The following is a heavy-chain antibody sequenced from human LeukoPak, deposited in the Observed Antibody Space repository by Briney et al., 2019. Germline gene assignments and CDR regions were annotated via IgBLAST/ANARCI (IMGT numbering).Heavy chain of an antibody. CDR3: ARHVASDLRIVVVTSDWYFDL. V-gene: IGHV4-39*01. CDR2: IYYSGST. D-gene: IGHD2-21*02. Sequence: SETLSLTCIVSGGSISSSRFYWAWIRQPPGKGLEWIGTIYYSGSTYYNPSLKSRVTISADTSKTQFSLTPSSVTAADTGVYYCARHVASDLRIVVVTSDWYFDLWGRGTLVTVSS. CDR1: GGSISSSRFY. J-gene: IGHJ2*01.